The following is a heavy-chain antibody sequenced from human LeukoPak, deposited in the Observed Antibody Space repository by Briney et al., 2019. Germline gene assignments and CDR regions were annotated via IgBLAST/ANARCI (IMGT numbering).Heavy chain of an antibody. CDR1: GFTFGDYV. V-gene: IGHV3-15*01. J-gene: IGHJ4*02. CDR3: TAPDFLDY. CDR2: IKSKTDGGTT. D-gene: IGHD1-14*01. Sequence: PGGSLRLSCTASGFTFGDYVMSWFRQAPGKGLEWVGRIKSKTDGGTTVYAAPVKGRFTISRDDSKNTLYLQMNSLKTEDTAVYYCTAPDFLDYWGQGTLVTVSS.